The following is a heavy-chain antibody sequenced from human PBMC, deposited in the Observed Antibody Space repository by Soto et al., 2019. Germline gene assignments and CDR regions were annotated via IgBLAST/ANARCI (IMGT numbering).Heavy chain of an antibody. CDR1: GGSISSYY. CDR2: IYYSGST. J-gene: IGHJ5*02. CDR3: ARVKWELLTWFDP. Sequence: SETLSLTCPVSGGSISSYYWSWIRQPPGKGLEWIGYIYYSGSTNYNPSLKSRVTISVDTSKNQFSLKLSSVTAADTAVYYCARVKWELLTWFDPWGKGTLVTVS. V-gene: IGHV4-59*01. D-gene: IGHD1-26*01.